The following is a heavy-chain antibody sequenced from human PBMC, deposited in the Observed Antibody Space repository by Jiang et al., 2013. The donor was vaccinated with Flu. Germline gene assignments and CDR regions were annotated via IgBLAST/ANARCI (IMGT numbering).Heavy chain of an antibody. V-gene: IGHV3-7*03. D-gene: IGHD1-26*01. CDR2: IKQDGSEK. J-gene: IGHJ4*02. CDR3: ARGRSGSYYFDH. CDR1: GFTFSSFW. Sequence: GLVQPGESLRLSCAASGFTFSSFWMSWVRQAPGAGLEWVASIKQDGSEKYFVDSVKGRCTISRDNAKNSLHLHLNSLRGEDTAIYYCARGRSGSYYFDHWGQGTLVAVSS.